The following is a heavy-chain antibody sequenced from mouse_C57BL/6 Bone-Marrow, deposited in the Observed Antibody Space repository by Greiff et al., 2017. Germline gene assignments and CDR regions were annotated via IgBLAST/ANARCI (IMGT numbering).Heavy chain of an antibody. CDR3: ARHVTSPLYYFDY. CDR1: GFTFSSYG. D-gene: IGHD2-12*01. CDR2: ISSGGSYT. J-gene: IGHJ2*01. Sequence: DVKLVESGGDLVKPGGSLKLSCAASGFTFSSYGMSWVRQTPDKRLEWVATISSGGSYTYYPDSVKGRFTISRDNAKNTLYLQMSSLKSEDTAMYYCARHVTSPLYYFDYWGQGTNLTVSS. V-gene: IGHV5-6*02.